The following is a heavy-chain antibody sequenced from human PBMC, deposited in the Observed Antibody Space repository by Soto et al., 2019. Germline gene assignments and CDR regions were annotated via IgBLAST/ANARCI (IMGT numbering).Heavy chain of an antibody. D-gene: IGHD3-10*01. J-gene: IGHJ6*02. CDR3: AAELGFGKLSVV. V-gene: IGHV1-69*01. Sequence: QVQVVQSGVEVRRPGSSVKVSCKASGDTFKNCVISWVRQAPGQGLEWMGGIIPLFGTTDFAQRFQGRLTITTDESTTIAYMELSRLRSEDTATYYCAAELGFGKLSVVWGQGTTVIVSS. CDR1: GDTFKNCV. CDR2: IIPLFGTT.